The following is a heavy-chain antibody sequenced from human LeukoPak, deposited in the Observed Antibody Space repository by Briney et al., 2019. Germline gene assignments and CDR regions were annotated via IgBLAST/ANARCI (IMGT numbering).Heavy chain of an antibody. CDR3: AREGSSRAFDY. V-gene: IGHV4-31*03. D-gene: IGHD3-10*01. CDR2: IYYSGST. Sequence: PSETLSLTCTVSGGSISSGGYYWSWIRQHPGKGLEWIGYIYYSGSTYYSPSLKSRVTISVDTSKNQFSLKLSSVTAADTAVYYCAREGSSRAFDYWGQGTLVTVSS. J-gene: IGHJ4*02. CDR1: GGSISSGGYY.